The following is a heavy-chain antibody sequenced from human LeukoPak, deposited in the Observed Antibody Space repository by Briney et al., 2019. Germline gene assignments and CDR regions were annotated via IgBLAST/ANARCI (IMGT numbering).Heavy chain of an antibody. J-gene: IGHJ6*03. CDR1: GYSISSGYY. CDR3: ARGRSGYSYGALPPRYYYYMDV. CDR2: IYHSGST. D-gene: IGHD5-18*01. V-gene: IGHV4-38-2*02. Sequence: SETLSLTCTVSGYSISSGYYWGWIRQPPGKGLEWIGSIYHSGSTYYNPSLKSRVTISVDTSKNQFSLKLSSVTAADTAVYYCARGRSGYSYGALPPRYYYYMDVWGKGTTVTVSS.